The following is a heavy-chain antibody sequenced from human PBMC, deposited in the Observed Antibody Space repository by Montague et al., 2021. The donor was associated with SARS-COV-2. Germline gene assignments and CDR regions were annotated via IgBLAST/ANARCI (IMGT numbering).Heavy chain of an antibody. CDR2: SDHSGIT. D-gene: IGHD4/OR15-4a*01. V-gene: IGHV4-38-2*02. CDR1: GGSISSGPY. CDR3: ARVISAVAGANFYFDY. Sequence: SETLSLTCTVSGGSISSGPYWGWIRQPPGKGLEWIGTSDHSGITXXSPXXXSRVTISLDTSKNQFSLNLDSVTASDTALYYCARVISAVAGANFYFDYWGHSAQVTVSA. J-gene: IGHJ4*01.